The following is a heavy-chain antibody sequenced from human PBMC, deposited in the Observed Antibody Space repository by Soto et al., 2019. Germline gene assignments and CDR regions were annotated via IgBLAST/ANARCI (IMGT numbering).Heavy chain of an antibody. D-gene: IGHD3-3*01. CDR2: ISSSSSYI. V-gene: IGHV3-21*01. J-gene: IGHJ6*02. Sequence: PGGSLRLSCAASGFTFSSYSMNWVRQAPGKGLERVSSISSSSSYIYYADSVKGRFTISRDNAKNSLYLQMNSLRAEDTAVYYCAREGDFWSGYTSNYYYYYGMDVWGQGTTVTVSS. CDR3: AREGDFWSGYTSNYYYYYGMDV. CDR1: GFTFSSYS.